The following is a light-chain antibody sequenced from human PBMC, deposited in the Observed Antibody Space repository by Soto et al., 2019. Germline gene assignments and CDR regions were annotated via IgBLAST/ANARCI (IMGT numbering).Light chain of an antibody. J-gene: IGLJ2*01. CDR1: SGHSSYA. CDR2: LNSDGSH. Sequence: QLVLTQSPSASASLGASVKLTCTLSSGHSSYAIAWHQQQPEKGPRYLMKLNSDGSHSKGDGIPDRFSGSSSGAERYLTISSLQSEDEADHSCQTWGTGILVFGGGTKLTVL. CDR3: QTWGTGILV. V-gene: IGLV4-69*01.